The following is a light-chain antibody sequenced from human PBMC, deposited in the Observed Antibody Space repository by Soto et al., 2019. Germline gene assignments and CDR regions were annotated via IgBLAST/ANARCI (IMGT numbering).Light chain of an antibody. CDR1: QSVSSRY. J-gene: IGKJ5*01. Sequence: EILLTQSPGTLSLSPGERATLSCRASQSVSSRYLAWYQQKPGQAPRLLIYGASSRATGIPDSFSGSGSATDFTLPISGLEPEDFAVYYCQQYGSSQGITFGQGTRLEIK. CDR2: GAS. V-gene: IGKV3-20*01. CDR3: QQYGSSQGIT.